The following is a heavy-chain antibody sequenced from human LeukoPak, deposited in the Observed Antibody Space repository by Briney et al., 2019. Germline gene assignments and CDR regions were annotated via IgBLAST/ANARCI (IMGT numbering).Heavy chain of an antibody. Sequence: SGTLSLTCAVSGYSISTGYYWGWIRPPPGKGLEWIGSIYHSGSTNYNPSLESRATISVDTSKDQFSLRLSSVTAADTAVYYCVRVPYYYDSGSYHPRFFDYWGQGTLVTVSS. J-gene: IGHJ4*02. D-gene: IGHD3-10*01. CDR1: GYSISTGYY. CDR2: IYHSGST. CDR3: VRVPYYYDSGSYHPRFFDY. V-gene: IGHV4-38-2*01.